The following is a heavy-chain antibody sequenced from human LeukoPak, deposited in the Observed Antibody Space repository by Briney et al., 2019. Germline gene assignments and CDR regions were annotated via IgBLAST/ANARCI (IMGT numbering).Heavy chain of an antibody. CDR1: GFTVSSSY. CDR3: ARSSVVYLYFDY. CDR2: IYSGGTT. V-gene: IGHV3-53*01. J-gene: IGHJ4*02. D-gene: IGHD2-21*01. Sequence: GGSLRLSCAASGFTVSSSYMSWVRQAPGKGLDWVSVIYSGGTTYYADSVKGRFTISRDDPKNTMYLQMNSLSAEDTAVYFCARSSVVYLYFDYWGQGTLVTVSS.